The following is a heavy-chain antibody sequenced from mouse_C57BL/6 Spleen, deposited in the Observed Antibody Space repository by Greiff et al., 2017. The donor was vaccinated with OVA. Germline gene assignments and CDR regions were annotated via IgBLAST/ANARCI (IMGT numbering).Heavy chain of an antibody. J-gene: IGHJ2*01. CDR1: GFTFSSYG. CDR2: ISSGGSYT. Sequence: EVMLVESGGDLVKPGGSLKLSCAASGFTFSSYGMSWVRQTPDKRLEWVATISSGGSYTYYPDSVKGRFTISRDNAKNTLYLQMSSLKSEDTAMYYCARGALYFDYWGQGTTLTVSS. V-gene: IGHV5-6*01. D-gene: IGHD3-1*01. CDR3: ARGALYFDY.